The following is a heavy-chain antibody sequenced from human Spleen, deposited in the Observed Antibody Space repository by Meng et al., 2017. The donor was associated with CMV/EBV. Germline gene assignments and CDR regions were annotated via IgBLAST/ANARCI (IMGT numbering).Heavy chain of an antibody. CDR1: GFSFHSYW. Sequence: GGSLRLSCAASGFSFHSYWMSWFRQAPGKGLEWVANIKQDGSEKIYVDSVKGRFTISRDNAKNSLYLQMNSLRAEDTAVYYCSCYRGNYYHYHGMDVWGQGTTVTVSS. V-gene: IGHV3-7*01. J-gene: IGHJ6*02. D-gene: IGHD2-2*02. CDR3: SCYRGNYYHYHGMDV. CDR2: IKQDGSEK.